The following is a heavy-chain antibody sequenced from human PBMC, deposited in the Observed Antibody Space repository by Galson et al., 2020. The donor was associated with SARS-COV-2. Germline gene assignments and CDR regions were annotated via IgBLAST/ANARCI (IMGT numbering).Heavy chain of an antibody. CDR1: GGSYRGYY. J-gene: IGHJ4*02. CDR3: ARGSRDVTMILMIATSASYYFDF. D-gene: IGHD3-22*01. CDR2: NNPNGSI. Sequence: SQASETLSLTCAVYGGSYRGYYWGWIRQPPGKGREWIGENNPNGSINYNPSPKNRDTISKDTSKNQFSLRLRSVTAADTSMYFCARGSRDVTMILMIATSASYYFDFWGQGSLVTVSS. V-gene: IGHV4-34*01.